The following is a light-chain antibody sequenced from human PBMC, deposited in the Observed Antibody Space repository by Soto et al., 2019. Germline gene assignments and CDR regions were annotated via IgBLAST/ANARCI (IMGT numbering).Light chain of an antibody. V-gene: IGKV3-15*01. CDR3: QQRSKWPVT. CDR2: GAS. Sequence: EIVTTQSPATLSVSPWEDVTLSCRASQSVPSRIAWYQQKPGQAPSLLIYGASTRATGVPDRFSGTGSGTEFTLTISSLEPEDVAVYYCQQRSKWPVTFGGGTKVDIK. J-gene: IGKJ4*01. CDR1: QSVPSR.